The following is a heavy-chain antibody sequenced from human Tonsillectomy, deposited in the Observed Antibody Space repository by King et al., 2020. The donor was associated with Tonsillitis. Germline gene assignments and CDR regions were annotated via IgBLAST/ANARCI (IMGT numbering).Heavy chain of an antibody. J-gene: IGHJ6*03. D-gene: IGHD3-10*01. CDR2: IIPIFGTA. CDR3: ASDVARGPYYYMDV. CDR1: GGTFSSYA. Sequence: QLVQSGAEVKKPGSSVKVSCKASGGTFSSYAVSWVRQTPGQGLECLGGIIPIFGTANYAQKLQDRFTITADDSTSTAYMELSSLRSEDTAVYYCASDVARGPYYYMDVWGQGTTVTVSS. V-gene: IGHV1-69*13.